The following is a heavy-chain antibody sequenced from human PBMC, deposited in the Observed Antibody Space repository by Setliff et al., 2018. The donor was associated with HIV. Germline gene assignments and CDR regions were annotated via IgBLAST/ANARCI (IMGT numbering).Heavy chain of an antibody. J-gene: IGHJ6*03. D-gene: IGHD6-19*01. Sequence: ASVKVSCKASGYTFTTNDINWVRQATGQGLEWMGWMNPKSGNTGYAQKFQGRVTMTRDTSIGTAYMELSSLRSDDTAVYYCARGAWYSSGWYSSRYMDVWGKGTTVTVSS. CDR2: MNPKSGNT. V-gene: IGHV1-8*02. CDR3: ARGAWYSSGWYSSRYMDV. CDR1: GYTFTTND.